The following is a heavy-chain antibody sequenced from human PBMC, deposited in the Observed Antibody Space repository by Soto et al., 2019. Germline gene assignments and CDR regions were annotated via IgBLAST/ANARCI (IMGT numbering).Heavy chain of an antibody. CDR3: SRDFGDDFSSGHIYYGLDV. CDR1: GLTFSMHR. CDR2: ISSSGSYI. J-gene: IGHJ6*01. D-gene: IGHD3-3*01. V-gene: IGHV3-21*01. Sequence: WRSLRVPWVPSGLTFSMHRMNWVRQAPGNGLDWVSSISSSGSYILYADSMRGRFTISRDNAKNSVFLQINSLRAEDTAVYYCSRDFGDDFSSGHIYYGLDVWGQGTPVTVSS.